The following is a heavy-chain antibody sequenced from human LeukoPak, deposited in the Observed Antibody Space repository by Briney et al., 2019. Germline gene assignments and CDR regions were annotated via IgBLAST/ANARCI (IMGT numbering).Heavy chain of an antibody. CDR3: ARDYPFDP. Sequence: SETLSLTCTVSGGSITSYFWSSIRQPPGKGLEWIGYIYYRGSTTYNPSLKSRVTISVDTSKNQFSLKLSSVTAADTAVYYCARDYPFDPWGQGTLVTVSS. J-gene: IGHJ5*02. CDR1: GGSITSYF. V-gene: IGHV4-59*01. CDR2: IYYRGST.